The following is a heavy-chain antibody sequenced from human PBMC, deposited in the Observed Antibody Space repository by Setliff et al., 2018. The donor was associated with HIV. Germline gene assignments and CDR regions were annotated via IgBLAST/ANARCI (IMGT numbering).Heavy chain of an antibody. CDR3: ARGVVVAATRWFDP. J-gene: IGHJ5*02. Sequence: SETLSLTCAVSGYSISSGYYWSWIRQPPGKGLEWIGYIYYSGSTNYNPSLKSRVTISVDTSKNQFSLKLSSVTAADTAVYYCARGVVVAATRWFDPWGQGTLVTVSS. D-gene: IGHD2-15*01. CDR1: GYSISSGYY. V-gene: IGHV4-61*01. CDR2: IYYSGST.